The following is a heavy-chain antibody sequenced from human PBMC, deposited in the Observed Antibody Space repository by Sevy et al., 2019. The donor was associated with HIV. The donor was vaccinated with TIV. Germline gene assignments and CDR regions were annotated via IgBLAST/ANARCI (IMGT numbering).Heavy chain of an antibody. CDR1: GFTFSTYA. J-gene: IGHJ4*02. Sequence: GGSLTLSCAASGFTFSTYAMTWVRQAPGKGLEWVSVISFSGGSTYYADSVKGRFTISRDNSKNTLYLQMISLRAEDTAVYYCAKDRVSGTYYTGDFDYWGQGTLVTVSS. D-gene: IGHD3-10*01. CDR3: AKDRVSGTYYTGDFDY. V-gene: IGHV3-23*01. CDR2: ISFSGGST.